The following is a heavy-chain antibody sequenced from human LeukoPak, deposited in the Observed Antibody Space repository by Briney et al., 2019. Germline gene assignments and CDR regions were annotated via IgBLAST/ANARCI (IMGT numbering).Heavy chain of an antibody. D-gene: IGHD3-10*01. CDR1: GFTFSSYS. J-gene: IGHJ4*02. CDR2: ISSSSSYI. CDR3: ARDADPYYYGSGSFDY. V-gene: IGHV3-21*01. Sequence: GGSLRLSCVASGFTFSSYSMNWVRQAPGKGLEWVSSISSSSSYIYYADSVKGRFTISRDNAKNSLYLQMNSLRAEDTAVYYCARDADPYYYGSGSFDYWGQGTLVTVSS.